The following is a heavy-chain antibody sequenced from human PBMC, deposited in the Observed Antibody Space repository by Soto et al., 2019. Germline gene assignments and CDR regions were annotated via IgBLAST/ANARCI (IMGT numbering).Heavy chain of an antibody. D-gene: IGHD1-26*01. CDR2: ISYDGSSK. V-gene: IGHV3-30*18. Sequence: GRSLRLSCAAAGCTFSSYGMHWVRQAPGKGLEWVAVISYDGSSKYYADSVKGRFTSSRDNSKNTLYLQMNSLRAEDTAVYYCAKDRVGATNYYYGMDVWGQGTTVTASS. CDR3: AKDRVGATNYYYGMDV. CDR1: GCTFSSYG. J-gene: IGHJ6*02.